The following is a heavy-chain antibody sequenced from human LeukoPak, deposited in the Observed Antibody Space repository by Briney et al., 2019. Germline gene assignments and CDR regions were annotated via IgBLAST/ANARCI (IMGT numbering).Heavy chain of an antibody. J-gene: IGHJ6*03. CDR3: ARDQGFSYYYYYMDV. CDR2: INQDGSEK. CDR1: GFTFSSYW. Sequence: PGGSLRLFCAASGFTFSSYWMSWVRQAPGKGLEWVANINQDGSEKYYVDSVKGRFTISRDNAKNSLYLQMKRLRAEDTAVYYCARDQGFSYYYYYMDVWGKGTTVTVSS. D-gene: IGHD3-3*01. V-gene: IGHV3-7*01.